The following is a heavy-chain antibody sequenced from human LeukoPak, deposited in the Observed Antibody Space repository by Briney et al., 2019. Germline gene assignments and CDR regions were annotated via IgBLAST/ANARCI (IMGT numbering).Heavy chain of an antibody. V-gene: IGHV4-31*03. J-gene: IGHJ4*02. D-gene: IGHD6-13*01. CDR2: IYYSGST. CDR3: ARVQHSGSSWGPYYFDY. CDR1: GGSISSGGYY. Sequence: SETLSLTCTVSGGSISSGGYYWSWIRQHPGKGLEWIGYIYYSGSTYYNPSLKSRITISVDTSKNQFSLKLSSVTAADTAVYYCARVQHSGSSWGPYYFDYWGQGTLVTVSS.